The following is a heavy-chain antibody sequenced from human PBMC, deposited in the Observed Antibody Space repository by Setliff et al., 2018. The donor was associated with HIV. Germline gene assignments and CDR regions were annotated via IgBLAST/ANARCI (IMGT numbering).Heavy chain of an antibody. CDR1: RSYISGSYY. V-gene: IGHV4-38-2*01. Sequence: SETLSLTCAVSRSYISGSYYWAWIRQPPGKGLEWIGDIYPSGSIHPSGAINYNPSLKGRVTISLDTSNNQFSLKVNSVTAADTAIYYCARGGPTVAYGVDVWGQGTTVTVSS. J-gene: IGHJ6*02. D-gene: IGHD4-17*01. CDR2: IYPSGSIHPSGAI. CDR3: ARGGPTVAYGVDV.